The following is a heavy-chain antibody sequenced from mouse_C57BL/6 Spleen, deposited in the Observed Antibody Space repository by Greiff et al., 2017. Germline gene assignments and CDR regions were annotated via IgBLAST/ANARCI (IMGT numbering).Heavy chain of an antibody. D-gene: IGHD2-5*01. CDR3: ARSLYSNYGEGMDY. Sequence: VKLQQPGAELVKPGASVKMSCKASGYTFTSYWITWVKQRPGQGLEWIGDIYPGSGSTNYNEKFKSKATLTVDTSSSTAYMQLSSLTSEDSAVYYCARSLYSNYGEGMDYWGQGTSVTVSS. J-gene: IGHJ4*01. V-gene: IGHV1-55*01. CDR2: IYPGSGST. CDR1: GYTFTSYW.